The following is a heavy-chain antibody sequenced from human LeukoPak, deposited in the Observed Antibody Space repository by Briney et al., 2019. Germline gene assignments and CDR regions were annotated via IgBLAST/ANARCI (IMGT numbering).Heavy chain of an antibody. CDR1: GFTFDDYT. CDR3: AKDGMVRGVRWFDP. V-gene: IGHV3-43*01. J-gene: IGHJ5*02. CDR2: ISWDGGST. Sequence: PGGSLRLSCAASGFTFDDYTMHWVRQAPGKGLEWVSLISWDGGSTYYADSVKGRFTISRDNSKNSLYLQMNSLRTEDTALYYCAKDGMVRGVRWFDPWGQGTLVTVSS. D-gene: IGHD3-10*01.